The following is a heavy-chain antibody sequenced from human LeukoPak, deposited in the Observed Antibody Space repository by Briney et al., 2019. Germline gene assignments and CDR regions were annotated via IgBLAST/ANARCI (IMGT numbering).Heavy chain of an antibody. CDR1: GGSISSYY. V-gene: IGHV4-59*01. J-gene: IGHJ3*02. D-gene: IGHD5-24*01. CDR3: ARVGRRDGYNYDVRAFDI. CDR2: IYYSGST. Sequence: SETLSLTCTVPGGSISSYYWSWLRQPPVKGLEWIGYIYYSGSTNYNPSLKSRVTISVDTSKNQFSLKLRSVTAADTAVYYCARVGRRDGYNYDVRAFDIRGQGTMVTVSS.